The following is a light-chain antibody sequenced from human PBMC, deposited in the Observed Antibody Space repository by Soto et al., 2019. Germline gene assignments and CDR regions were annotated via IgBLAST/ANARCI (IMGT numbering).Light chain of an antibody. Sequence: EIVLTQSPGTLSLSPGERSTLSCRASQSVSNNYLAWYQQKPGQAPRLLIYGASNRATGSPDRLSGSGSGTDFTLTISRLEPEDFAVYYCQQYGSSGTFGQGTKVDI. V-gene: IGKV3-20*01. CDR3: QQYGSSGT. CDR1: QSVSNNY. CDR2: GAS. J-gene: IGKJ1*01.